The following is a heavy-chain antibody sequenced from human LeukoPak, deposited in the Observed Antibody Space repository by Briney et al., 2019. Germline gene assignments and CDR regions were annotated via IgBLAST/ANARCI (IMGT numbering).Heavy chain of an antibody. CDR3: ARSPEGYSYNYRYIDY. D-gene: IGHD5-18*01. CDR1: GYTFTGYY. J-gene: IGHJ4*02. Sequence: ASVKVSCKASGYTFTGYYMHWVRQAPGQGLVWMGWINPNSGGTNYAQKFQGRVTMTRDTSISTAYMELSRLRSDDTAVYYCARSPEGYSYNYRYIDYWGQGTLVTVSS. V-gene: IGHV1-2*02. CDR2: INPNSGGT.